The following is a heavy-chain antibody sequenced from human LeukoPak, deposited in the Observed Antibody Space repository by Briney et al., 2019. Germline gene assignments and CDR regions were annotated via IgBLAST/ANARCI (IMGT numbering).Heavy chain of an antibody. J-gene: IGHJ3*02. CDR1: GFTFSNSA. V-gene: IGHV3-15*01. CDR3: TTNDAFDI. Sequence: PGGSLRLSCEASGFTFSNSAMSWVRQAPGKGLEWVAQIKTTSDGGPTDYAAPVKGRFTISRDDSENMLYLQMNSLKTEDTAVYYCTTNDAFDIWGQGTMVIVSS. CDR2: IKTTSDGGPT.